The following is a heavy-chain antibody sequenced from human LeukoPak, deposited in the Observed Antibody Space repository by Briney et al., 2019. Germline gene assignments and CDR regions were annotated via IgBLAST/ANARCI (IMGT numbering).Heavy chain of an antibody. Sequence: SETLSLTCTVSGGSISSGGYYWSWIRQHPGKGLEWIGYIYYSGSTYYNPSLKSRVTISVDTSKNQFSLKLSSVTAADTAVYYRARELHYALDYWGQGTLVTVSS. CDR2: IYYSGST. CDR3: ARELHYALDY. CDR1: GGSISSGGYY. D-gene: IGHD2-2*01. V-gene: IGHV4-31*03. J-gene: IGHJ4*02.